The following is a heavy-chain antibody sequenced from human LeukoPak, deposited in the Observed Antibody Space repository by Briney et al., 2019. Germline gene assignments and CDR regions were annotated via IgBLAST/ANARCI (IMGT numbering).Heavy chain of an antibody. J-gene: IGHJ4*02. CDR3: ARGKRHPRITGTYYFDY. Sequence: ASVKVSCKASGYTFTSYDINWVRQATGQGLEWMGWMNPNSGNTGYAQKFQGRGTMTRNTSISTAYMELSSLRSEDTAVYYCARGKRHPRITGTYYFDYWGQGTLVTVSS. CDR2: MNPNSGNT. V-gene: IGHV1-8*01. CDR1: GYTFTSYD. D-gene: IGHD1-20*01.